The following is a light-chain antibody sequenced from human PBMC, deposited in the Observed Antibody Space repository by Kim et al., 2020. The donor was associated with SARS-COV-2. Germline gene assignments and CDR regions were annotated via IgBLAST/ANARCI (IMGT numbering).Light chain of an antibody. V-gene: IGKV3-15*01. CDR3: QQYNNWPLYT. Sequence: VSPGERATLSCRASQSVSRNLAWYQQKPGQAPRLLIYGASTRATGIPARFSGSGSGTEFTLTISSLQSEDFAVYYCQQYNNWPLYTFGQGTKLEI. CDR2: GAS. J-gene: IGKJ2*01. CDR1: QSVSRN.